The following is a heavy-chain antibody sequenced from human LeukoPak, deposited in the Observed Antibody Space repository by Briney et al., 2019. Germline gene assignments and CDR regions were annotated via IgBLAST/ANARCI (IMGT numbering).Heavy chain of an antibody. V-gene: IGHV4-4*07. Sequence: SETLSLTCTVSGGSISSYYWSWIRQPAGKGLEWIGRIYTSGSTNYNPSLKSRVTMSVDTSKNQFSLKLSSVTAADTAVYYCAREDYYGSGSYVSNDAFDIWGQGTMVTVPS. J-gene: IGHJ3*02. CDR1: GGSISSYY. D-gene: IGHD3-10*01. CDR3: AREDYYGSGSYVSNDAFDI. CDR2: IYTSGST.